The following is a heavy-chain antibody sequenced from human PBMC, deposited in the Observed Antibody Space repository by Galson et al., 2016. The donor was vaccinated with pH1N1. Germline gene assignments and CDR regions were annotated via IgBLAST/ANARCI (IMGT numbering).Heavy chain of an antibody. CDR2: IDPSNGGT. J-gene: IGHJ4*02. D-gene: IGHD7-27*01. Sequence: SVKVSCKASGYIFTRDYFHWVRQAPGQGLEWMGVIDPSNGGTTLAQKFQVLVNMTRDTSTSTVYMEVGGLKSDDTAVYFCIRDLGCLRDFWGQGTLVTVSS. V-gene: IGHV1-46*01. CDR3: IRDLGCLRDF. CDR1: GYIFTRDY.